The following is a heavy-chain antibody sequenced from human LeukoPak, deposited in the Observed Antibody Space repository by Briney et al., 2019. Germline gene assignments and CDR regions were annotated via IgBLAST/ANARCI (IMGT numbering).Heavy chain of an antibody. D-gene: IGHD5-24*01. CDR2: IIPIFGTA. V-gene: IGHV1-69*13. Sequence: SVKVSCKASGGTFSSYAISWVRQAPGQGLEWMGGIIPIFGTANYAQKFQGRVTITADESTSTAYMELSSLRSEDTAVYYCATTQPGGRWLQSPIYYYYYMDVWGKGTTVTISS. CDR3: ATTQPGGRWLQSPIYYYYYMDV. J-gene: IGHJ6*03. CDR1: GGTFSSYA.